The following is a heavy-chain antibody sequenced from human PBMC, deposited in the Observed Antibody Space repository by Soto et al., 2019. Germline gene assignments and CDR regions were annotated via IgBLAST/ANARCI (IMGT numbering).Heavy chain of an antibody. CDR3: AKDRAIYDILTGYYQPFDY. J-gene: IGHJ4*02. V-gene: IGHV3-23*01. D-gene: IGHD3-9*01. Sequence: EVQLLESGGGLVQPGGSLRLSCAASGFTFSSYAMSWVRQAPGKGLEWVSAISGSGGSTYYADSVKGRFTISRDNSQNTRYLQMHSLRAEDTAVYYCAKDRAIYDILTGYYQPFDYWGQGTLVTVSS. CDR1: GFTFSSYA. CDR2: ISGSGGST.